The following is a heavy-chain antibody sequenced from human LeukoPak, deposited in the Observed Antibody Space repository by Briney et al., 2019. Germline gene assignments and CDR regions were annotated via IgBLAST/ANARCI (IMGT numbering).Heavy chain of an antibody. CDR2: INHSGST. J-gene: IGHJ4*02. D-gene: IGHD4-23*01. CDR1: GGSFSGYY. Sequence: PSETLSLTCAVYGGSFSGYYWSWIRQPPGKGLEWIGEINHSGSTNYNPSLKSRVTISVDTSKNQFSLKLSSVTAADTAVCYCARDPDMTGGYWGQGTLVTVSS. V-gene: IGHV4-34*01. CDR3: ARDPDMTGGY.